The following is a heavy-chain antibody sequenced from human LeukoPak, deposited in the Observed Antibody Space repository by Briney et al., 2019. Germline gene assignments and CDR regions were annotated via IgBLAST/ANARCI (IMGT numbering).Heavy chain of an antibody. Sequence: SETLSLTCTVSGGSISSYCWSWIRQPAGKGLEWIGRIYTSGSTNYNPSLKSRVTMSVDTSKNQFSLKLSSVTAADTAVYYCAGGYCSSTSCRETSWGQGTLVTVSS. V-gene: IGHV4-4*07. D-gene: IGHD2-2*01. J-gene: IGHJ4*02. CDR1: GGSISSYC. CDR2: IYTSGST. CDR3: AGGYCSSTSCRETS.